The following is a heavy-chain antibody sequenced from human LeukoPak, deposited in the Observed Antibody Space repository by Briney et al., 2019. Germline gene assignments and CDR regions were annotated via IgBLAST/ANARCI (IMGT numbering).Heavy chain of an antibody. D-gene: IGHD3-22*01. V-gene: IGHV3-21*01. CDR3: AGESDSSSYWSLDY. CDR2: ISGSSSHI. CDR1: GFTFSSYS. Sequence: GGSLRLSCTASGFTFSSYSMNWVRQAPGKGLEWFSSISGSSSHIYYADSVKGRFTISRDNAKNSLYLQMNSLRAEDTAVYYCAGESDSSSYWSLDYWGQGTLVTVSS. J-gene: IGHJ4*02.